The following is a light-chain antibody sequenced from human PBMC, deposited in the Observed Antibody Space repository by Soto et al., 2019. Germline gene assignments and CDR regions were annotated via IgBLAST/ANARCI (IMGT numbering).Light chain of an antibody. CDR2: GAS. J-gene: IGKJ5*01. V-gene: IGKV3-15*01. Sequence: EILLTQSPATLSLSPGESATLSCRASQRVYSNLAWYQQRPDQAHRLLLYGASTTATGVPARFSGRGSGTEITLTITIRQSEDFAVDVCQQYPNCTSITFGQGTRLEIK. CDR3: QQYPNCTSIT. CDR1: QRVYSN.